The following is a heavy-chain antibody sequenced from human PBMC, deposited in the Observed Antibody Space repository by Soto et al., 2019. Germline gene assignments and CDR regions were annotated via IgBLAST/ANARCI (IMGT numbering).Heavy chain of an antibody. J-gene: IGHJ5*02. D-gene: IGHD2-15*01. CDR3: ARGGISTNWFDP. V-gene: IGHV1-69*13. CDR2: IIPIFGTA. CDR1: GGTFSSYA. Sequence: SVKVSCKASGGTFSSYAISWVRQAPGQGLEWMGGIIPIFGTANYAQKFQGRVTITADESTSTAYMELNSLRSEDTAVYYCARGGISTNWFDPWGQGTLVTVSS.